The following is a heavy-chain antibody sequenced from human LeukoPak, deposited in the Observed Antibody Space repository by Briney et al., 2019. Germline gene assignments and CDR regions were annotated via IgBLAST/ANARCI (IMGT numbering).Heavy chain of an antibody. CDR1: GFSDSSSG. CDR2: IQYDGRNK. CDR3: AKGGAYALDY. Sequence: GGSLRLSCAASGFSDSSSGIHWVGQAPGKGLDGLAFIQYDGRNKYYADSVKGRLTMSRDNSTKTLTMFLQMNSLRVEDTAVYYRAKGGAYALDYWGQGTLVTVSS. V-gene: IGHV3-30*02. J-gene: IGHJ4*02. D-gene: IGHD4-17*01.